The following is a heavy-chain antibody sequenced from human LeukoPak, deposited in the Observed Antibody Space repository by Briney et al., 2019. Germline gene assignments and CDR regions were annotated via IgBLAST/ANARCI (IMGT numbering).Heavy chain of an antibody. D-gene: IGHD4-17*01. CDR3: TSADYGAYDY. CDR2: IYSGGDT. V-gene: IGHV3-53*01. J-gene: IGHJ4*02. Sequence: AGSLRPSCAASGFTVSSNYMSWVRQAPGEGLEWVSVIYSGGDTYYADSVKGRFTISRDNSKNTLYLQMNSLRVEDTAVYYCTSADYGAYDYWGQGTLVTVSS. CDR1: GFTVSSNY.